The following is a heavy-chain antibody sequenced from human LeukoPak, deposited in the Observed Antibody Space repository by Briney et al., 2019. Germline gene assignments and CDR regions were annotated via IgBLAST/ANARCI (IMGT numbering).Heavy chain of an antibody. Sequence: GESLKISCKGSGYSFTSYWIGWVRQMPGKGLVWMGIIYPGDSDTRYSPSFQGQVTISADKSISTAYLQWSSLKASDTAMYYCARVSTVVTPLNYYYYGMDVWGQGTTVTVSS. D-gene: IGHD4-23*01. CDR1: GYSFTSYW. V-gene: IGHV5-51*01. J-gene: IGHJ6*02. CDR2: IYPGDSDT. CDR3: ARVSTVVTPLNYYYYGMDV.